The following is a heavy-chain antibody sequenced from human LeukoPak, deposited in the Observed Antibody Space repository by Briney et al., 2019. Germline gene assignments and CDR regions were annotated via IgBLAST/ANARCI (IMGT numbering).Heavy chain of an antibody. CDR3: ARVAKSGSYQSYYYYGMDV. CDR2: INPNSGGT. Sequence: GASVKVSCKASGYTFTGYYMHWLRQAPGQGLEWMGWINPNSGGTNYAQKFQGRVTMTRDTSISTAYMELSRLRSDDTAVYYCARVAKSGSYQSYYYYGMDVWGQGTTVTVSS. J-gene: IGHJ6*02. CDR1: GYTFTGYY. V-gene: IGHV1-2*02. D-gene: IGHD1-26*01.